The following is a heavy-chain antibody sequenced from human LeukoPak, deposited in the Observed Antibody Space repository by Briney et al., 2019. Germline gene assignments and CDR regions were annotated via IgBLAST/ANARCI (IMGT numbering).Heavy chain of an antibody. CDR2: INAGGDT. CDR3: ARGLGWKVATMGLFFMDV. Sequence: SETLSLTCGVNGGSFRGYDWSWVRQPPGKGLEWIGEINAGGDTKYNPSLKGRVTMSVDTFRNQFSLTVTSVTAADTAVYYCARGLGWKVATMGLFFMDVWGEGTTVTVSS. V-gene: IGHV4-34*01. J-gene: IGHJ6*03. D-gene: IGHD5-24*01. CDR1: GGSFRGYD.